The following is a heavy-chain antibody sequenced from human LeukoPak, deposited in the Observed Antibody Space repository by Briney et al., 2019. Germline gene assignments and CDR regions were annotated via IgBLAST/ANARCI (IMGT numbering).Heavy chain of an antibody. CDR1: GFPFSSYG. CDR3: AGSWFYRDYFEY. D-gene: IGHD3-10*01. CDR2: LSYDGSNE. J-gene: IGHJ4*02. Sequence: GRSLRLSCAASGFPFSSYGMHWIRQAPGKGLEWVAVLSYDGSNEYYADSVKGRFTISRDNSKNTLYLQMNSLRVEDTAVYYCAGSWFYRDYFEYWGQGTLVTVSS. V-gene: IGHV3-30*03.